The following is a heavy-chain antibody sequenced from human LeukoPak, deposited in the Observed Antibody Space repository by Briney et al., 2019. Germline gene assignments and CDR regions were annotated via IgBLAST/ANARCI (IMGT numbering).Heavy chain of an antibody. Sequence: ASVKVSCKTSGYTFTAYYIHWVRQAPGQGLEWMGIINPSGGSTRYAQKFQGRVTMTRDTSTSTVYMELSSLRSEDTAVYYCARDLPIRGGNIDYWGQGTLVTVSS. D-gene: IGHD1/OR15-1a*01. CDR2: INPSGGST. V-gene: IGHV1-46*01. J-gene: IGHJ4*02. CDR3: ARDLPIRGGNIDY. CDR1: GYTFTAYY.